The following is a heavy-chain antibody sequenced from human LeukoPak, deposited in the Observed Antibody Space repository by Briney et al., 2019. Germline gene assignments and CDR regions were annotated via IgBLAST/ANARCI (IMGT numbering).Heavy chain of an antibody. V-gene: IGHV6-1*01. CDR3: ARDSPGYPRLTRYFDY. CDR2: PYYRSKWYN. Sequence: NPSQTLSLTCAISGDSVSSNSAAWNWIRQSPSRGLEWLGRPYYRSKWYNDYAVSVKSRITINPGTSKNQFSLQLNSVTPEDTAVYYCARDSPGYPRLTRYFDYWGQGTLVTVSS. CDR1: GDSVSSNSAA. J-gene: IGHJ4*02. D-gene: IGHD4-23*01.